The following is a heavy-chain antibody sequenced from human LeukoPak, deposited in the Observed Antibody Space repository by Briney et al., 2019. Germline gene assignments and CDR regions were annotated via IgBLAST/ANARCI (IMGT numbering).Heavy chain of an antibody. CDR2: ISGKDDST. D-gene: IGHD2-2*01. J-gene: IGHJ4*02. CDR3: AKAQTYSSTSSYYY. CDR1: GFTFSNYA. Sequence: GGSLRLSCAASGFTFSNYAMSWVRRAPGKGLEWVSRISGKDDSTYYADSVKGRFTISRDNSKNTLYVQMNSLRAEDTAIYYCAKAQTYSSTSSYYYWGQGTLVTVSS. V-gene: IGHV3-23*01.